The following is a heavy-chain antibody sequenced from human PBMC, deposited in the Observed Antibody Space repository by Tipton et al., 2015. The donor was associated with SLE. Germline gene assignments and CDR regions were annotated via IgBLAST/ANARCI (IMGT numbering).Heavy chain of an antibody. CDR1: GGSISSYY. V-gene: IGHV4-59*01. Sequence: TLSLACTVSGGSISSYYWSWIRQPPGKGLEWIGYIYYSGSTNYNPSLKSRVTISVDRSKNQFSLKLSSVTAADTAVYYCARVLGSSSFYYHMDVWGKGTTVTVSS. D-gene: IGHD6-6*01. J-gene: IGHJ6*03. CDR3: ARVLGSSSFYYHMDV. CDR2: IYYSGST.